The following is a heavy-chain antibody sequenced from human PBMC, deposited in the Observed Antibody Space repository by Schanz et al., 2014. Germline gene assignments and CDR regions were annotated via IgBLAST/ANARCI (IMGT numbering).Heavy chain of an antibody. CDR3: ARAHGNNWYGKGLDY. D-gene: IGHD1-1*01. J-gene: IGHJ4*02. CDR1: GFTFSSYA. V-gene: IGHV3-30-3*01. Sequence: QVQLLQFGGGVVQPGRSLRLSCAASGFTFSSYAMHWVRQAPGKGLEWVALISNDGSIKYYADSVEGRFTISRDNSKNTLYLQMNSLRADDTAVYFCARAHGNNWYGKGLDYWGQGTLVTVSS. CDR2: ISNDGSIK.